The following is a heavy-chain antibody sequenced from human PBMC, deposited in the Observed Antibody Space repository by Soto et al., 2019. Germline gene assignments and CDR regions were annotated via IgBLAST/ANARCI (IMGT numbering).Heavy chain of an antibody. CDR3: ARGEVDGARGMDV. J-gene: IGHJ6*02. CDR2: IIPIFGTA. Sequence: VASVKVSCKASGGTFSSYAISWVRQAPGQGLEWMGGIIPIFGTANYAQKFQGRVTITADESTSTAYMELSSLRSEDTAVYYCARGEVDGARGMDVWGQGTTVTVSS. CDR1: GGTFSSYA. D-gene: IGHD2-15*01. V-gene: IGHV1-69*13.